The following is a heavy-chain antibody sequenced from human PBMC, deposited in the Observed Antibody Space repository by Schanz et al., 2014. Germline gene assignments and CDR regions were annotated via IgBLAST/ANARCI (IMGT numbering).Heavy chain of an antibody. CDR3: ARAPNSVNEIDY. CDR1: GFTFSDHW. CDR2: IKGDSSEK. D-gene: IGHD5-12*01. V-gene: IGHV3-7*03. J-gene: IGHJ4*02. Sequence: VQLVESGGALVQPGGSLRLSCSASGFTFSDHWMSWVRQPPGKGLEWVANIKGDSSEKNYVDSVKGRFTLSRDNAKNSMYLQMHILRVKATAVYYCARAPNSVNEIDYWGQGTLVTVSS.